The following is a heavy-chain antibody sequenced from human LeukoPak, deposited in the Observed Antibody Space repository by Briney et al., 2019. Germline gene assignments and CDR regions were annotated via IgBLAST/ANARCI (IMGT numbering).Heavy chain of an antibody. CDR3: ARVNYYDSSGARFDS. Sequence: TSETLSLTCTVSGGSISSYYWSWIRQPAGKGLECIGHVYTSGSTKYNPSLMSRVAMSVDTSKNQFSLKLSSVTAADTAVFYCARVNYYDSSGARFDSWGQGTLVTVSS. CDR2: VYTSGST. CDR1: GGSISSYY. J-gene: IGHJ4*02. V-gene: IGHV4-4*07. D-gene: IGHD3-22*01.